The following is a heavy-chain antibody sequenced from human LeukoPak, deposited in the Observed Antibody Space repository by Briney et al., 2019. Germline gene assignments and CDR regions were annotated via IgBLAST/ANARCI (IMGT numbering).Heavy chain of an antibody. J-gene: IGHJ1*01. CDR3: ARHQVEYFQH. Sequence: PSETLSLTCTVSGGSISSYYWSWIRQPPGKGLEWIGYIYYSGSTNYNPSLKSRVTISVDTSKNQFSLKLSSVTAADTAVYYCARHQVEYFQHWGQGTLVTVSS. CDR2: IYYSGST. V-gene: IGHV4-59*08. CDR1: GGSISSYY.